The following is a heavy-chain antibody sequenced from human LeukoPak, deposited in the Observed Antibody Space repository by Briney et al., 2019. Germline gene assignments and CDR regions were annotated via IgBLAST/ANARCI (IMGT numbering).Heavy chain of an antibody. CDR2: ISGTGGST. Sequence: GGSLRLSCAASGFTFSNYAMSWVRQAPGKGLEWVAGISGTGGSTHYADSVKGRFTISRDNAKNSLYLQMNSLRAEDTAVYYCARDLTTGSAYWGQGTLVTVSS. CDR1: GFTFSNYA. CDR3: ARDLTTGSAY. D-gene: IGHD3-10*01. V-gene: IGHV3-23*01. J-gene: IGHJ4*02.